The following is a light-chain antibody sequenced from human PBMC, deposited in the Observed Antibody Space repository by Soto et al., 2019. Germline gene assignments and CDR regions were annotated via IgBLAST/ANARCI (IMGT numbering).Light chain of an antibody. J-gene: IGKJ2*01. CDR3: QQTLSAPVT. Sequence: DIQMTQSPSSLSASVGDRVTITCRASQRISSYLNWYQQKPGEAPKILIYAASTLQSGVPSRFSGRGSGPDFSLTISSLQPKDFAKYYCQQTLSAPVTFGQGPRLEIK. CDR2: AAS. V-gene: IGKV1-39*01. CDR1: QRISSY.